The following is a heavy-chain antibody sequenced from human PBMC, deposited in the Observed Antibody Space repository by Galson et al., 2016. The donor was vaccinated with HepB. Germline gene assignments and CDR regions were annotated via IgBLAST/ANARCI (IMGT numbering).Heavy chain of an antibody. V-gene: IGHV4-4*02. J-gene: IGHJ5*02. Sequence: SETLSLTCAVSGASINSNYWWTWVCQPPGKGLEWIGESYHSESTNYNPSLKSRVSISLDKSKNQFSLRLNSVSAQDTAVYFCAGVRGGCSSTTCYLDPWGQGTLVTVSS. D-gene: IGHD2-2*01. CDR3: AGVRGGCSSTTCYLDP. CDR2: SYHSEST. CDR1: GASINSNYW.